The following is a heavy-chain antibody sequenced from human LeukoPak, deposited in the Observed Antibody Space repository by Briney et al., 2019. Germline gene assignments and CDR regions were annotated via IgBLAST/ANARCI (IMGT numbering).Heavy chain of an antibody. CDR2: ISYDGSNK. J-gene: IGHJ3*02. CDR3: AKSDVGYCSGGSCYADAFDI. CDR1: GFTFSSYG. Sequence: PGGSLRLSCAASGFTFSSYGMHWVRQAPGKGLEWVAVISYDGSNKYYADSVKGRFTISRDNSKNTLYLQMNSLRAEDTAVYYCAKSDVGYCSGGSCYADAFDIWGQGTMVTVFS. D-gene: IGHD2-15*01. V-gene: IGHV3-30*18.